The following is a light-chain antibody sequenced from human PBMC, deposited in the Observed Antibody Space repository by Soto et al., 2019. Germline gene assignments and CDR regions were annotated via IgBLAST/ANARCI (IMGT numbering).Light chain of an antibody. Sequence: EIVLTQSPGTLSLSPGERATLSCRASQSIRNNYLAWYQQKPGQAPRLLISDASTRATGIPDRFGGSGSGTDFSLTISRLEPEDFAVYYCQQYGSSSQTFGQGTEVEMK. CDR3: QQYGSSSQT. V-gene: IGKV3-20*01. CDR1: QSIRNNY. J-gene: IGKJ1*01. CDR2: DAS.